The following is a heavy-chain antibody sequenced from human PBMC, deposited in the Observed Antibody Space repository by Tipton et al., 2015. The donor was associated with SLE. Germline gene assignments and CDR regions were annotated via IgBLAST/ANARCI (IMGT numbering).Heavy chain of an antibody. CDR3: ARVVAVGATHYYDMDV. D-gene: IGHD1-26*01. CDR2: IYYTGST. J-gene: IGHJ6*02. CDR1: GGSISSSSYY. V-gene: IGHV4-39*07. Sequence: TLSLTCTVSGGSISSSSYYWGWIRQPPGKRLEWIGSIYYTGSTYYNPSLKSRVTMSVDTPENQFSLKLRSVTAADTAVYYCARVVAVGATHYYDMDVWGQGTTVTVYS.